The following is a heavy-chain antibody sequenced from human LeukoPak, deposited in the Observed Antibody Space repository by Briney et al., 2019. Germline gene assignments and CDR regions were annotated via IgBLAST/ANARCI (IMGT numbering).Heavy chain of an antibody. D-gene: IGHD3-22*01. CDR3: ARGYYYDTYDY. J-gene: IGHJ4*02. CDR1: GFTFSSYG. CDR2: ISYDGSDK. Sequence: EGSLRLSCAASGFTFSSYGMHWVRQAPGKGLERVAVISYDGSDKYYADSVKGRFTISRDNSRNTLYLQMNSLRAEDTAVYYCARGYYYDTYDYWGQGTLVTVSS. V-gene: IGHV3-30*19.